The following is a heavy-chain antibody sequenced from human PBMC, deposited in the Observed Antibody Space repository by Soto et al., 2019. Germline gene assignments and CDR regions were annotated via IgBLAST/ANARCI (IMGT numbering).Heavy chain of an antibody. V-gene: IGHV1-18*01. D-gene: IGHD2-15*01. J-gene: IGHJ4*02. CDR3: ARVRAAAFVAADF. CDR2: ISAYNGDT. CDR1: GYTFSDSG. Sequence: GPGVQKPGASVKVSCKSSGYTFSDSGISWVRQAPGQGLEWMGWISAYNGDTSYAQKLQGRVTMTTDTSTSTAYMELRSLRSNDTAVYYCARVRAAAFVAADFWGQGTLVTVSS.